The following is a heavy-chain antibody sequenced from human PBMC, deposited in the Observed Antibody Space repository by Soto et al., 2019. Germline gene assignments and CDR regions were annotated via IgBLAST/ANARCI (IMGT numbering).Heavy chain of an antibody. CDR2: ISSNGGST. J-gene: IGHJ4*02. V-gene: IGHV3-64D*06. CDR1: GFTFSSYA. Sequence: GGSLRLSCSASGFTFSSYAMHWVRQAPGKGLEYVSAISSNGGSTYYADSVKGRFTISRDNSKNTLYLQMSSLRAEDTAVYYCVKDADYDILTGYQSGTFDYWGQGTLVTVSS. CDR3: VKDADYDILTGYQSGTFDY. D-gene: IGHD3-9*01.